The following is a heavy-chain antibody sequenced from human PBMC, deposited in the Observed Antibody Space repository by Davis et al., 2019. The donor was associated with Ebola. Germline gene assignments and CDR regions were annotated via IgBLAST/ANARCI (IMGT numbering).Heavy chain of an antibody. Sequence: GESLKISCKGSGYSFTTYWIAWVRQMPGKGLEWMGLIYPGDSDTRYSPSFQGQVTISADKSISTAYLQWSSLKASDTAMYYCATLFTASAPDYWGQGTLVTVSS. CDR3: ATLFTASAPDY. CDR2: IYPGDSDT. D-gene: IGHD3-16*01. J-gene: IGHJ4*02. CDR1: GYSFTTYW. V-gene: IGHV5-51*01.